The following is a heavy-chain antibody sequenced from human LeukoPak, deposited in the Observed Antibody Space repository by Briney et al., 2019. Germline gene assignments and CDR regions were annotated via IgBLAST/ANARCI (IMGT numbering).Heavy chain of an antibody. D-gene: IGHD3-3*01. CDR2: FDPEDGET. CDR1: GYTLTELS. J-gene: IGHJ6*03. CDR3: ARGGLVLQHYYHMDV. V-gene: IGHV1-24*01. Sequence: GASVKVSCKVSGYTLTELSMHWVRQAPGKGLEWMGGFDPEDGETIYAQKFQGRVTITTDESTSTAYMGLSSLRSEDTAVYYCARGGLVLQHYYHMDVWGKGTTVTVSS.